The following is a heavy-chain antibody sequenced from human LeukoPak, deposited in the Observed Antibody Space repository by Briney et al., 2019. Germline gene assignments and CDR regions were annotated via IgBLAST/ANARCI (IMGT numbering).Heavy chain of an antibody. CDR1: GGSISSGGYS. CDR3: ARGEPSITMITNAFDI. J-gene: IGHJ3*02. CDR2: IYHSGST. V-gene: IGHV4-30-2*01. D-gene: IGHD3-22*01. Sequence: SETLSLTCAVSGGSISSGGYSWSWIRQPPGKGLEWVGYIYHSGSTYYNPSLKSRVTISVDRSKNQFSLKLSSVTAADTAVYYCARGEPSITMITNAFDIWGQGTMVTVSS.